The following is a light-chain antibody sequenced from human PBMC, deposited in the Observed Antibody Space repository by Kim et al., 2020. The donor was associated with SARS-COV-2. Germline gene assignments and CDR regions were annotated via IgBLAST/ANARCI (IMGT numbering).Light chain of an antibody. J-gene: IGKJ2*01. CDR2: DAS. Sequence: IVMTQSPATLSVSPGERATLSCRASQSVSRDLAWYQQKPGQAPRLLMYDASTRATGIPARFSGSGSGTEFTLTISSLQSEDFAVYYCQQYNKWPPRYTFGQGTKLEI. CDR3: QQYNKWPPRYT. CDR1: QSVSRD. V-gene: IGKV3-15*01.